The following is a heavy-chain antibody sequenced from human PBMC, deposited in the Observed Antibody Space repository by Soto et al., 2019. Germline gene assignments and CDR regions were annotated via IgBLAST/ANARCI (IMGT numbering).Heavy chain of an antibody. CDR1: GFTFSSYG. CDR2: ISYDGSNK. D-gene: IGHD5-12*01. CDR3: AKDRPKTMATYDDY. V-gene: IGHV3-30*18. Sequence: QVQLVESGGGVVQPGRSLRLSCAASGFTFSSYGMHWVRQAPGKGLEWVAVISYDGSNKYYADSVKGRFTISRDNSKNPLYLKINSRRAEDTVVFYWAKDRPKTMATYDDYGGQGTLVTVSS. J-gene: IGHJ4*02.